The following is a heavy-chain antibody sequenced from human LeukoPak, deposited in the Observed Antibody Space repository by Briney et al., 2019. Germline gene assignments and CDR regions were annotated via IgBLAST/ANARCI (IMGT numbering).Heavy chain of an antibody. CDR3: ARGGYYYDSTSYYSLDY. CDR2: IHTSGST. CDR1: GYSISSGYY. D-gene: IGHD3-22*01. Sequence: SETLSLTCTVSGYSISSGYYWSWIRQPAGKGLEWIGRIHTSGSTNYNPSLKSRVTMSVDTSKNQFSLKLSSVTAADTAVYYCARGGYYYDSTSYYSLDYWGQGTLVTVSS. V-gene: IGHV4-4*07. J-gene: IGHJ4*02.